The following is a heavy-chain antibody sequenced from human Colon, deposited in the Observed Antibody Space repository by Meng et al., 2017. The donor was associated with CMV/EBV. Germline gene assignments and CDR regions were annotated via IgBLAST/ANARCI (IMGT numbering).Heavy chain of an antibody. J-gene: IGHJ4*02. D-gene: IGHD6-13*01. CDR1: GYTFTANH. V-gene: IGHV1-2*02. Sequence: QVQLVPSGTEVKKPGASVKVSCKNSGYTFTANHVHWVRQAPGQGLEWMGWIYPQDGGTYFAQKFQDRVTLTRDTSITTAYMELSGLTSDDTAIYYCVRESWYFDFWGEGTLVTVSS. CDR2: IYPQDGGT. CDR3: VRESWYFDF.